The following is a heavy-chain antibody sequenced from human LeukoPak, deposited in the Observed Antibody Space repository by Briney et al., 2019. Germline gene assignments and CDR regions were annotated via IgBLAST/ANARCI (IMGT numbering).Heavy chain of an antibody. Sequence: SETLSLTCTVSGGSVSSGSYYWSWIRQPPGKGLEWIGEFNHGGSTYYNPSLKSRVTISVDMSKNQFSLKMSSVTAADTAVYFCARKPNYPDFWGQGTLVTVSS. CDR1: GGSVSSGSYY. D-gene: IGHD1-1*01. J-gene: IGHJ1*01. V-gene: IGHV4-39*01. CDR3: ARKPNYPDF. CDR2: FNHGGST.